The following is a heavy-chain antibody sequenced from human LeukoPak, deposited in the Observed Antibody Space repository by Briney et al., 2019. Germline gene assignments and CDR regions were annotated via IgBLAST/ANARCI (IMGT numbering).Heavy chain of an antibody. V-gene: IGHV1-69*06. Sequence: SVRVSCKASGGTFSSYGISWVRQAPGQGLEWMARIIPIFGTTNYAQKFQGRVTITADTSTSIAYMDLRSLRSEDTAVYYCARDYYYDSSGYHPAEYFNHWGQGALVTVSS. D-gene: IGHD3-22*01. CDR2: IIPIFGTT. J-gene: IGHJ1*01. CDR3: ARDYYYDSSGYHPAEYFNH. CDR1: GGTFSSYG.